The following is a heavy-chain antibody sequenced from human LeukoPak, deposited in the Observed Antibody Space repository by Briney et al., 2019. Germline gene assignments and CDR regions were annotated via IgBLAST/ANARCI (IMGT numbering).Heavy chain of an antibody. V-gene: IGHV4-59*08. CDR3: ARHSGSYSWYYFDY. J-gene: IGHJ4*02. D-gene: IGHD1-26*01. CDR1: GGSISSYY. CDR2: IFHSGST. Sequence: SETLSLTCTVSGGSISSYYWSWIRQPPGKGLEWIGYIFHSGSTNYNPSLKSRVTISVDTSKNQFSLKLSSVTAADTAVYYCARHSGSYSWYYFDYWGQGTLVTVSS.